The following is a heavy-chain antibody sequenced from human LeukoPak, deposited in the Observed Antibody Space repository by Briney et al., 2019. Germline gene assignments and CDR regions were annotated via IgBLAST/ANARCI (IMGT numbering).Heavy chain of an antibody. CDR3: AREELWFGEWLDAFDI. J-gene: IGHJ3*02. D-gene: IGHD3-10*01. V-gene: IGHV4-34*01. CDR2: INHSGST. CDR1: GGSFSGYY. Sequence: PSETLSLTCAVYGGSFSGYYWSWIRQPPGKGLEWIGEINHSGSTNYNPSLKSRVTISVDTSKNQFSLKLSPVTAADTAVYYCAREELWFGEWLDAFDIWGQGTMVTVSS.